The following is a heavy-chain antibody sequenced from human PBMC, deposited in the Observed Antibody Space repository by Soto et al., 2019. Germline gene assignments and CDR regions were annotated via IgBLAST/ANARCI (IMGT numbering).Heavy chain of an antibody. D-gene: IGHD3-22*01. CDR2: IIPIFGTA. J-gene: IGHJ5*02. CDR1: GYTFTSYT. V-gene: IGHV1-69*13. CDR3: ARDHYDSSGYYYFWFDP. Sequence: GASVKVSCKASGYTFTSYTMHWVRQAPGQRLEWMGGIIPIFGTANYAQKFQGRVTITADESTSTAYMELSSLRSEDTAVYYCARDHYDSSGYYYFWFDPWGQGTLVTVSS.